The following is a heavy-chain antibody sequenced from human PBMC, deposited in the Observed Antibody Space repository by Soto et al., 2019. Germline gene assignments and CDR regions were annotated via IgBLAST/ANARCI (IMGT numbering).Heavy chain of an antibody. J-gene: IGHJ4*02. CDR1: GYTFTSYY. CDR2: INPSGGST. Sequence: QVQLVQSGAEVKKPGASVKVSCKASGYTFTSYYMHWVRQAPGQGLEWMGIINPSGGSTSYAQKFRGRVTLNRDTSTEKVDHGVGRLKSEDTAVYYRARVGPQASGRGLLRGLWGQGNLVNLS. D-gene: IGHD3-10*01. CDR3: ARVGPQASGRGLLRGL. V-gene: IGHV1-46*01.